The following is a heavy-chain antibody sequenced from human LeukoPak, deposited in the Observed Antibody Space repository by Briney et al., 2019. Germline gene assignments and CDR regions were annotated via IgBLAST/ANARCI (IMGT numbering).Heavy chain of an antibody. CDR2: IRKNGAIA. D-gene: IGHD5-12*01. J-gene: IGHJ3*02. Sequence: GGSLRLSRAASGFSFSDYWMDWVRHAPGKRLVWVLRIRKNGAIATYADSVKGRFTVSRDNAKNTVYLQMTSLRAEDTAVYYCARDYGGDGDAFDIWGQGTMVTVSS. CDR3: ARDYGGDGDAFDI. CDR1: GFSFSDYW. V-gene: IGHV3-74*01.